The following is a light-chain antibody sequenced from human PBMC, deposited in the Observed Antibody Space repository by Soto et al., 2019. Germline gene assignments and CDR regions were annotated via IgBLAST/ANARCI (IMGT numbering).Light chain of an antibody. J-gene: IGKJ4*01. CDR2: GAS. Sequence: EIVLTQSPGTLSLSPGERATLSCRASQSVSSSYLAWYQQKPGQAPRLLFYGASSRATGIPDGFSGSWSGTHSPLTISRLEPEDVAVYYWQQYGSPLTFGGGTKVEIK. V-gene: IGKV3-20*01. CDR1: QSVSSSY. CDR3: QQYGSPLT.